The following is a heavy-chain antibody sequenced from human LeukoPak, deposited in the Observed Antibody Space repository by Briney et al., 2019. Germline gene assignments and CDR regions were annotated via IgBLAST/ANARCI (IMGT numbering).Heavy chain of an antibody. Sequence: EGSLRLSCAASGFTFSSYSMNWVRQAPGKGLEWVSYISSSSSTIYYADSVKGRFTISRDNAKNSLYLQMNSLRAEDTAVYYCARVGDQLLHYFDYWGQGTLVTVSS. J-gene: IGHJ4*02. CDR1: GFTFSSYS. D-gene: IGHD2-2*01. V-gene: IGHV3-48*01. CDR3: ARVGDQLLHYFDY. CDR2: ISSSSSTI.